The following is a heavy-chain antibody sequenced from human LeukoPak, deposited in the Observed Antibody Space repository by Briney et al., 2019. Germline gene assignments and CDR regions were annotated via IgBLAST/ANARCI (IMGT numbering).Heavy chain of an antibody. D-gene: IGHD4-17*01. CDR3: VPDYEDY. CDR1: GYTFTGYY. J-gene: IGHJ4*02. CDR2: INPNSGGT. Sequence: ASVKVCCKASGYTFTGYYMLWVRQAPGQGLEWMGWINPNSGGTNYAQKFQGRVTMTRDTSISTAYMELSRLRSDDTAVYYCVPDYEDYWGQGTLVTVSS. V-gene: IGHV1-2*02.